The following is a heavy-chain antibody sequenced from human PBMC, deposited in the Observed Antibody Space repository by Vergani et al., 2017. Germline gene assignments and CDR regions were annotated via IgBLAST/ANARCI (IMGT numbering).Heavy chain of an antibody. D-gene: IGHD3-9*01. CDR3: AGDPYYDILAGYPSAFDY. Sequence: EVQLVESGGGLVKPGGPLRLPCAASGFTFSSYSMNWVRQAPGKGLEWVSSISSSSSYIYYADSVKGRFTISRDNAKNSLYLQMNSLRAEDTAVYYCAGDPYYDILAGYPSAFDYWGQGTLVTVSS. J-gene: IGHJ4*02. CDR1: GFTFSSYS. CDR2: ISSSSSYI. V-gene: IGHV3-21*01.